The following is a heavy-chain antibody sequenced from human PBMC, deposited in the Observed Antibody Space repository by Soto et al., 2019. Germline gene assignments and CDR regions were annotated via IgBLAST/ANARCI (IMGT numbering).Heavy chain of an antibody. CDR1: GYIFTGYG. J-gene: IGHJ4*02. V-gene: IGHV1-18*01. Sequence: QVQLVQSGAEVKNPGASVKVSCEASGYIFTGYGVSWVRQAPGQGLEWMGWISAYNGNTYYAQKFQGRVTMTTDTSTSTVDKELRSRRCVGTAVYSCARDRGGYFAYWGQGTLVTVSS. CDR2: ISAYNGNT. D-gene: IGHD3-10*01. CDR3: ARDRGGYFAY.